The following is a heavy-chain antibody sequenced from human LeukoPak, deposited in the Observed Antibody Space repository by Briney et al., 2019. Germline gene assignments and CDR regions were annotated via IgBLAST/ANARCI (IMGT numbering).Heavy chain of an antibody. CDR3: ATYCSSTSCYRTRYMDV. V-gene: IGHV3-48*03. D-gene: IGHD2-2*01. Sequence: PGGSLRLSCAASGFTFSSYEMIWVRRAPGKGLEWLSYIGSSGSTKYYADSVKGRFTISRDNAENSLYLQMNSLRAEDTAVYYCATYCSSTSCYRTRYMDVRGQGATVTVSS. J-gene: IGHJ6*02. CDR1: GFTFSSYE. CDR2: IGSSGSTK.